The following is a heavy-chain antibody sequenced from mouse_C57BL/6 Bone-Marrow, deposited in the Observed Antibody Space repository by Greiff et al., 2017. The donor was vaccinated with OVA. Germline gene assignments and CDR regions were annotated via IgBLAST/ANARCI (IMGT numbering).Heavy chain of an antibody. CDR3: GRGGGSYYYDSYWYFDV. Sequence: VQLQQSGAELMKPGASVKLSCKASGYTFTGYWIEWVKQRPGHGLEWIGEILPGCGSTNYNEKFKGKATFTADTYSNTAYMQLSSLTPEDSAIYYCGRGGGSYYYDSYWYFDVWGSGTAVTVSS. J-gene: IGHJ1*01. D-gene: IGHD1-1*01. V-gene: IGHV1-9*01. CDR2: ILPGCGST. CDR1: GYTFTGYW.